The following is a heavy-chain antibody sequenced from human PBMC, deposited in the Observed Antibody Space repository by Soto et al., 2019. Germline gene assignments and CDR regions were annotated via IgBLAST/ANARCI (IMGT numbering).Heavy chain of an antibody. Sequence: EVQLVESGGGLVQPGGSLRLSCAASGFTFSSYTMNWVRQAPGKGLEWVSYISSSGNTIYYAVSVKRRFTISRDNGKSSLYLQMNSLRDEDSAVYYCARDVRHSPDYYGMDVWGQGTTVTVSS. V-gene: IGHV3-48*02. D-gene: IGHD3-10*02. CDR2: ISSSGNTI. J-gene: IGHJ6*02. CDR3: ARDVRHSPDYYGMDV. CDR1: GFTFSSYT.